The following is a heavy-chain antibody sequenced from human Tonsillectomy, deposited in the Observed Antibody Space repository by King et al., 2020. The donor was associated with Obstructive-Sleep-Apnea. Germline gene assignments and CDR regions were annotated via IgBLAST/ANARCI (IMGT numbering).Heavy chain of an antibody. CDR1: GFSLSNSKMA. CDR3: ARIKELYTGTYPYYFDF. CDR2: IFSSDDK. Sequence: VTLKESGPVLVKPTETLTLTCTVSGFSLSNSKMAVSWIRQPPGKALEWLAHIFSSDDKWYNTSLRGRLTISKDTSKSQVVLTMTSMDPVDTATYYCARIKELYTGTYPYYFDFWGQGALVTVSS. V-gene: IGHV2-26*01. D-gene: IGHD1-26*01. J-gene: IGHJ4*02.